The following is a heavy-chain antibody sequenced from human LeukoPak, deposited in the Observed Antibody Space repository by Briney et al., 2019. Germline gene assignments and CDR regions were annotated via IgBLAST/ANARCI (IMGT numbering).Heavy chain of an antibody. D-gene: IGHD6-6*01. CDR3: ARVDTIYSSSSEWDFDY. V-gene: IGHV1-46*01. CDR2: INPSGGST. CDR1: GYTFTTYY. Sequence: ASVKVSCKASGYTFTTYYMHWVRQAPGQGLEWMGIINPSGGSTSYAQKFQGRVTMTRDTSTSTVYMELSSLRSEDTAVYHCARVDTIYSSSSEWDFDYWGQGTLVTVSS. J-gene: IGHJ4*02.